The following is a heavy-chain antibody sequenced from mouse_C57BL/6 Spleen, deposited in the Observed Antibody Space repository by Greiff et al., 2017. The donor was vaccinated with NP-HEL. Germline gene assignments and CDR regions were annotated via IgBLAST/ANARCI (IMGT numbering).Heavy chain of an antibody. V-gene: IGHV1-69*01. D-gene: IGHD1-1*01. CDR1: GYTFTSYW. CDR2: IDPSDSYT. Sequence: QVQLKQPGAELVMPGASVKLSCKASGYTFTSYWMHWVKQRPGQGLEWIGDIDPSDSYTNYNQKFKGKSTLTVDKSSSTAYMQLSSLTSEDSAVYYCAVNYYGSSWFAYWGQGTLVTVSA. CDR3: AVNYYGSSWFAY. J-gene: IGHJ3*01.